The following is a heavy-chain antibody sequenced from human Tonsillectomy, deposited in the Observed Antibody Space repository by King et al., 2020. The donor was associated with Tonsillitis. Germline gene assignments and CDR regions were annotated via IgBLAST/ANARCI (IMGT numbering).Heavy chain of an antibody. Sequence: QLVQSGAEVKKPGASVKVSCKASGYTFTGYYMHWVRQAPGQGLEWMGWINPNSGGTNYAQTFQGRVTMTRDTSISTAYMELSRLRYDDTAVYYCARDKTGAIDYWGQGTLVTVSS. CDR2: INPNSGGT. J-gene: IGHJ4*02. V-gene: IGHV1-2*02. CDR3: ARDKTGAIDY. CDR1: GYTFTGYY. D-gene: IGHD7-27*01.